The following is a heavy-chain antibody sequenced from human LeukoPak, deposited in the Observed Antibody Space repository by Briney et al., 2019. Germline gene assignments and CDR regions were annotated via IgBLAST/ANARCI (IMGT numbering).Heavy chain of an antibody. D-gene: IGHD3-22*01. Sequence: ASVKVSCKASGYTFTSYDINWVRQATGQGLEWMGWMNPNSGNTGYAQKFQGRVTMTRNTSIGTAYMELSSLRSEDTAVYYCAREVNYYDSTLDDYWGQGTLVTVSS. CDR1: GYTFTSYD. CDR2: MNPNSGNT. J-gene: IGHJ4*02. CDR3: AREVNYYDSTLDDY. V-gene: IGHV1-8*01.